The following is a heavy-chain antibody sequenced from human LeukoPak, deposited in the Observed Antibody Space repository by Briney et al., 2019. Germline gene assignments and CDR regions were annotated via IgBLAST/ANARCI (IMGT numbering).Heavy chain of an antibody. CDR1: GGSISRYY. CDR3: ARQLYGDYVFDY. V-gene: IGHV4-59*08. Sequence: SETLSLTCTVSGGSISRYYWSRIRQPPGKGLEWIGYIYYSGSTNYTPSLKSRVTISVDTSKNQFSLKLSSVTAADTAVYYCARQLYGDYVFDYWG. CDR2: IYYSGST. D-gene: IGHD4-17*01. J-gene: IGHJ4*01.